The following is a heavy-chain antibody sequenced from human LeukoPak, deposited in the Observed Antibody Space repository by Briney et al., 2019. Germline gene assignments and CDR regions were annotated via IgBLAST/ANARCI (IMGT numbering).Heavy chain of an antibody. Sequence: GVSLRLSCAASGFTVGNNYMNWVRQAPGKGLEWVSLIFSHGETSYADSVKGRFTISRDNSKNTLYLQMNGLRVEDTAVYYCAIVIGSGWSHDYWGQGTLVTVSS. CDR3: AIVIGSGWSHDY. V-gene: IGHV3-66*01. CDR2: IFSHGET. CDR1: GFTVGNNY. J-gene: IGHJ4*02. D-gene: IGHD6-19*01.